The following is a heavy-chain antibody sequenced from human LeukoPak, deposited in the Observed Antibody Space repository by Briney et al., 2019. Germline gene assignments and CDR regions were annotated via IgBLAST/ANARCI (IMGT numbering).Heavy chain of an antibody. CDR3: AGAVIYYDSSGYYFY. CDR2: INPNSGGT. J-gene: IGHJ4*02. Sequence: ASVKVSCKXSGYTFTGYYMHWVRQSPGQGLEWMGRINPNSGGTNYAQKFQGRVTMTRDTSISTAYMELSRLRSDDTAVYYCAGAVIYYDSSGYYFYWGQGTLVTVSS. CDR1: GYTFTGYY. D-gene: IGHD3-22*01. V-gene: IGHV1-2*06.